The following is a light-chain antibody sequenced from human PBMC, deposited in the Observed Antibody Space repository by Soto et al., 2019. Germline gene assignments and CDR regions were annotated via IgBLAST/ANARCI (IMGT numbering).Light chain of an antibody. J-gene: IGKJ1*01. CDR1: QSISSW. V-gene: IGKV1-5*01. Sequence: DIQMTQSPSTLSASVGDRVTITCRASQSISSWLAWYQQKPGKAPQLLIYDASTLESGVPSRFSGSGSGTEFTLTISNLQPDDFATYYCQQFASYSWTFGQGTKVDNK. CDR3: QQFASYSWT. CDR2: DAS.